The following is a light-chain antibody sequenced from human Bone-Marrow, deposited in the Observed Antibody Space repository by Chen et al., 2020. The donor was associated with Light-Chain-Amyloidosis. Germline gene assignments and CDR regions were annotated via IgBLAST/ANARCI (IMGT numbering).Light chain of an antibody. CDR1: SGDVGGYYF. J-gene: IGLJ3*02. V-gene: IGLV2-11*01. CDR3: SSYAGSYTWV. CDR2: DVS. Sequence: SALTQPRPLSGSPGQSITISCTGTSGDVGGYYFVSWYQQHPGKAPQLIIYDVSKRPPGVPYRFSGSKSGNTASLTVHGLQAEDEADYYCSSYAGSYTWVFGGGTKLTVL.